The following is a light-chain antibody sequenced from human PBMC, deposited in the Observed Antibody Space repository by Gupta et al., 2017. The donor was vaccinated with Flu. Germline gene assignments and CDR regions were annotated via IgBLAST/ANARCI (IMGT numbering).Light chain of an antibody. CDR3: CSYAGTSTYYV. J-gene: IGLJ1*01. V-gene: IGLV2-23*01. CDR1: SSDVGSYNL. CDR2: EGS. Sequence: HSALTQPASLSVSPCQSITISCTGTSSDVGSYNLVSWYQQHPDKAPNLMIYEGSKRPSGVASRFSASKCGNTASLTIAGLQAEDEADYCCCSYAGTSTYYVFGTGTKVTVL.